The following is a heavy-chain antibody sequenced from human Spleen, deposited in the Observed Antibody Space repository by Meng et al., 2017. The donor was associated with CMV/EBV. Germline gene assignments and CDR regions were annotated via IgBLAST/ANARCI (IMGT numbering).Heavy chain of an antibody. CDR2: ISSSSLNI. CDR3: AKAGSSSSSWFDP. D-gene: IGHD6-6*01. V-gene: IGHV3-48*04. CDR1: GFSFRSYS. Sequence: GESLKISCAASGFSFRSYSMNWVRQAPGQGLEWVSYISSSSLNIFYSDSVKGRFTISRDNAKNSLYLQMNSLRAEDMALYYCAKAGSSSSSWFDPWGQGTLVTVSS. J-gene: IGHJ5*02.